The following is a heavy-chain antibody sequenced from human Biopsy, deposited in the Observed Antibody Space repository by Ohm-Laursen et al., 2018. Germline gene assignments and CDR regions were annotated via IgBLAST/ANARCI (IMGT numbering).Heavy chain of an antibody. D-gene: IGHD2-8*01. CDR1: GGTFSSSA. CDR3: ARDRPSVPTYAVY. J-gene: IGHJ4*02. V-gene: IGHV1-69*13. CDR2: IIGIFRTA. Sequence: SVKVSCKASGGTFSSSAITWVRQAPGQGLEWMGGIIGIFRTAHYAQKFQGRVTITADEFMSTAYMELRSLRSDDTAVYYCARDRPSVPTYAVYWGQGTLVTVSS.